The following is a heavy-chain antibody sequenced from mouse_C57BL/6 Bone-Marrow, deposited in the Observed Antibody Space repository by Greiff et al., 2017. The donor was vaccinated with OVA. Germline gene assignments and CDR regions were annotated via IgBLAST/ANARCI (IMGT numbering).Heavy chain of an antibody. CDR3: ARYDVGAMDY. CDR1: GFTFTDYY. J-gene: IGHJ4*01. V-gene: IGHV7-3*01. Sequence: EVKLVESGGGLVQPGGSLSLSCAASGFTFTDYYMSWVRQPPGKALEWLGFIRNKANGYTTEYSASVKGRFTISRDNSQSILYLQMNALRAEDSATYYCARYDVGAMDYWGQGTSVTVSS. CDR2: IRNKANGYTT.